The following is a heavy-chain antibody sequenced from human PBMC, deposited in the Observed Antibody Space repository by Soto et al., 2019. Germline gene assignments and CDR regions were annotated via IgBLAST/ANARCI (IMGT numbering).Heavy chain of an antibody. D-gene: IGHD6-6*01. V-gene: IGHV4-31*03. CDR3: ARDKKGIAARPFDYYYYMDV. CDR1: GGSISSGGYY. CDR2: IYYSGST. Sequence: SETLSLTCTVSGGSISSGGYYWSWIRKHPGKGLEWIGYIYYSGSTYYNPSLKSRVTISVDTSKNQFSLRLSSVTAADTAVYYCARDKKGIAARPFDYYYYMDVWGKGTTVTVSS. J-gene: IGHJ6*03.